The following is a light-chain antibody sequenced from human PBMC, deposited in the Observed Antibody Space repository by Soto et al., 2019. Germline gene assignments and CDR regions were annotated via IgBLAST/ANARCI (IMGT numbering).Light chain of an antibody. J-gene: IGLJ1*01. CDR1: NIATKT. CDR3: QVWDSSVLHHV. Sequence: SYELTQSPSVSVAPGQTARITCGGDNIATKTVHWFQQRPGQAPVLVVFDNSDRPSGIPERFSGSNSGATATLTISRVEAGDEVDYYCQVWDSSVLHHVFGTGTKLTVL. CDR2: DNS. V-gene: IGLV3-21*02.